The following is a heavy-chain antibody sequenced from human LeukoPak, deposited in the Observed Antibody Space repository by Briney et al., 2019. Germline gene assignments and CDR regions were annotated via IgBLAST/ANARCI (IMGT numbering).Heavy chain of an antibody. Sequence: PSETLSLTCAVYGGSFSGYYWSWIRQPPGKGLEWIGEINHSGSTNYNPSLKSRVTISVDTSKNQFSLKLSSMTAADTAVYYCARGGMSGSYYRNWFDPWGQGTLVTVSS. V-gene: IGHV4-34*01. CDR2: INHSGST. CDR1: GGSFSGYY. J-gene: IGHJ5*02. CDR3: ARGGMSGSYYRNWFDP. D-gene: IGHD1-26*01.